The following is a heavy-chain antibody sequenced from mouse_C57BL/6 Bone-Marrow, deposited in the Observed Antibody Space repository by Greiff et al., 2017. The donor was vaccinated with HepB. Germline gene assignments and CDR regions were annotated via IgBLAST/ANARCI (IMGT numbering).Heavy chain of an antibody. CDR3: ARGGYSSGYWFAY. Sequence: EVKLLESGPGMVKPSQSLSLTCTVTGYSITSGYDWHWIRHLPGNKLEWMGYISYSGSTNYNPSLKSRISITNDTSNNHFFLKLNSVTTEDTATYYCARGGYSSGYWFAYWGQGTLVTVSA. CDR1: GYSITSGYD. CDR2: ISYSGST. V-gene: IGHV3-1*01. J-gene: IGHJ3*01. D-gene: IGHD3-2*02.